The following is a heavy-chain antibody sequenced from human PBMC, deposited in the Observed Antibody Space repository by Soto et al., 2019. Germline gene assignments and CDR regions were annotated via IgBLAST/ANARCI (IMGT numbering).Heavy chain of an antibody. V-gene: IGHV3-66*01. CDR2: IYVGGYT. CDR3: AVYAPRHWFDS. D-gene: IGHD6-6*01. Sequence: EVQLVESGGDLVQPGGSLRLSCAASGFTVSNNYMTWVRQAPGKGLEWVSLIYVGGYTYYADSVEGRFTISRDNSKNTLYLQMNSLRAEDTAVYYCAVYAPRHWFDSWGQGTLVTVSS. CDR1: GFTVSNNY. J-gene: IGHJ5*01.